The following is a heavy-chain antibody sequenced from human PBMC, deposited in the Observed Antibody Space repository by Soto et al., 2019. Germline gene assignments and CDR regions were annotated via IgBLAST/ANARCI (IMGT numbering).Heavy chain of an antibody. Sequence: PGESLEVSCKASGNSFSTYWIAWVRQMPGKGLEWMGSIFPADSETTYSPSFQGQVTISADRSMSTAYLQWDNLKASDTAMYYCARQGVGSYWGQGTQVTVSS. CDR2: IFPADSET. V-gene: IGHV5-51*01. J-gene: IGHJ4*02. CDR1: GNSFSTYW. CDR3: ARQGVGSY.